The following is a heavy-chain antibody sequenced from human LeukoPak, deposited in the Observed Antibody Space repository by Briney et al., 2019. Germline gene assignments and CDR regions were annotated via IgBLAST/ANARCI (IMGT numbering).Heavy chain of an antibody. D-gene: IGHD3-22*01. V-gene: IGHV1-18*01. J-gene: IGHJ4*02. Sequence: WASVKVSCKASGYTFTSYGISWVRQAPGQGLEWMGWISAYNGNTNYAQKFQGRVTMTRDTSTSTVYMELSSLRSEDTAVYYCASIYDSSGHGFDYWGQGTLVTVSS. CDR2: ISAYNGNT. CDR1: GYTFTSYG. CDR3: ASIYDSSGHGFDY.